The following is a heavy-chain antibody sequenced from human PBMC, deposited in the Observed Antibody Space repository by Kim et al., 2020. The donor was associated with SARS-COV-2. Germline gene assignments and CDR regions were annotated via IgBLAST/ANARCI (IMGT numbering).Heavy chain of an antibody. CDR1: GGSFSGYY. CDR2: INHSGST. D-gene: IGHD4-17*01. J-gene: IGHJ6*02. V-gene: IGHV4-34*01. CDR3: ARGSGGTTVVTLGLGYYYFYGMDV. Sequence: SETLSLTCAVYGGSFSGYYWSWIRQPPGKGLEWIGEINHSGSTNYNPSLKSRVTISVDTSKNQFSLKLSSVTAADTAVYYCARGSGGTTVVTLGLGYYYFYGMDVWGQGPTVTVSS.